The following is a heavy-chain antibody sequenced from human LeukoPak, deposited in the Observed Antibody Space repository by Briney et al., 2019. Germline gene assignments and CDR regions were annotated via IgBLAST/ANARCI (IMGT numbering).Heavy chain of an antibody. V-gene: IGHV3-9*03. CDR1: GFTFDDYA. D-gene: IGHD1-1*01. CDR2: ISWNSGSI. J-gene: IGHJ3*02. Sequence: AGGSRRLSCAASGFTFDDYAMHWVRQAPGKGLEWVSGISWNSGSIGYADSVKGRFTISRDNAKNSLYLQMNSLRAEDMALYYCAKDLRYNWNDGPGAFDIWGQGTMVTVSS. CDR3: AKDLRYNWNDGPGAFDI.